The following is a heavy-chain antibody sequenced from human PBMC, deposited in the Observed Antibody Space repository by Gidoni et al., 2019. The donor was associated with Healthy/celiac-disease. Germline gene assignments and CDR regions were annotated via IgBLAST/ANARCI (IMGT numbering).Heavy chain of an antibody. CDR3: AKDEYYDFWSGYYTPDY. J-gene: IGHJ4*02. CDR1: GFTFSSYG. CDR2: ISYDGSNK. D-gene: IGHD3-3*01. Sequence: QVQLVASGGGVVQPGGSLRLSCEASGFTFSSYGMHWVRQAPGKGLEWVAVISYDGSNKSYADSVKGRFTISRDNSKNTLYLQMNSLRAEDTAVYYCAKDEYYDFWSGYYTPDYWGQGTLVTVSS. V-gene: IGHV3-30*18.